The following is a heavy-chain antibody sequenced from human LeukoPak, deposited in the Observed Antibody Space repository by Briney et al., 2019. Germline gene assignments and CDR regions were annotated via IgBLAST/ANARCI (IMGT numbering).Heavy chain of an antibody. CDR3: ASHGATTPMDH. Sequence: SETLSLTCAVYGGSFSGYYWSWIRQPPGKGLEWIGEINHSGSTNYNPSLKSRVTISVDTSKNQFSLKLSSVTAADTAVYYCASHGATTPMDHWGQGTLVTVSS. V-gene: IGHV4-34*01. J-gene: IGHJ4*02. CDR1: GGSFSGYY. CDR2: INHSGST. D-gene: IGHD5-12*01.